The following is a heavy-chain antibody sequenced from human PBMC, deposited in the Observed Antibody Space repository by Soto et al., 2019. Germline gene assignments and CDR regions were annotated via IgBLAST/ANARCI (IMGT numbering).Heavy chain of an antibody. CDR3: ARGVVVVPASYYYYYGMDV. CDR2: INHSGST. V-gene: IGHV4-34*01. CDR1: GGSFSCYY. Sequence: SETLSLTCAVYGGSFSCYYWSWIRQPPGKGLEWIGEINHSGSTNYNPSLKSRVTISVDTSKNQFSLKLSSVTAADTAVYYCARGVVVVPASYYYYYGMDVWGQGTTVTVSS. D-gene: IGHD2-2*01. J-gene: IGHJ6*02.